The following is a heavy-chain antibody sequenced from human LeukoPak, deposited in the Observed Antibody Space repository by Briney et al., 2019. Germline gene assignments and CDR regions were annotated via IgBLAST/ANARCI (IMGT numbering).Heavy chain of an antibody. CDR1: GFAFSAYE. CDR2: IAGSDTTT. Sequence: PGWSLRLSCLASGFAFSAYEMNWVRQAPGKGLEWVSYIAGSDTTTYYADSVKGRFTISRDNAKNSLYLQMNSLRAEDTALYYCTALGYHLDSWGQGTLVTVSS. V-gene: IGHV3-48*03. CDR3: TALGYHLDS. D-gene: IGHD3-22*01. J-gene: IGHJ4*02.